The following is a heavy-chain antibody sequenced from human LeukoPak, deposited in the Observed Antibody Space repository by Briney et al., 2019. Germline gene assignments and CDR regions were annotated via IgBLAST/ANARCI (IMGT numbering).Heavy chain of an antibody. J-gene: IGHJ6*03. CDR3: ARSHSSGWYVAHGVGDSDYYMDV. CDR2: ITLIRGDK. D-gene: IGHD6-19*01. V-gene: IGHV3-30*04. CDR1: RFNFNSYA. Sequence: PGGSLRLSCAASRFNFNSYAMHWVRQAPGKGLEWVAVITLIRGDKSYADSVKGRFTISRDNSKNTLFLQMSSLRAEDTAVYFCARSHSSGWYVAHGVGDSDYYMDVWGKGTTVTVSS.